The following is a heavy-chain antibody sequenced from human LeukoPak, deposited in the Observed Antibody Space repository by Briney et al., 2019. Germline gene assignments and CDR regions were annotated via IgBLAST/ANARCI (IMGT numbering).Heavy chain of an antibody. CDR3: ARDSKPCDY. J-gene: IGHJ4*02. V-gene: IGHV3-21*01. CDR1: GFTLSTNA. CDR2: ISSSSSYI. D-gene: IGHD1-14*01. Sequence: GGSLRLSCLTSGFTLSTNAMSWVRQAPGKGLEWVSSISSSSSYIYYADSVKGRFTISRDNAKNSLFLQMNSLRAEDTAVYYCARDSKPCDYWGQGTLVTVSS.